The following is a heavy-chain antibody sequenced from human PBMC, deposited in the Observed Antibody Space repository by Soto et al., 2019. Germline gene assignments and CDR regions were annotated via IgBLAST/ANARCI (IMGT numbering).Heavy chain of an antibody. Sequence: GRSLSLSCASSGFTFSSDAMSWVRQAPGKGLEWVSAISGSRGSTYYADSVKGRFTISRDNSKNTLYLQMNSLRAEDTAVYYCVKDLATLENTGFDDWDQGTLVTGFS. V-gene: IGHV3-23*01. CDR3: VKDLATLENTGFDD. J-gene: IGHJ4*02. CDR2: ISGSRGST. D-gene: IGHD1-1*01. CDR1: GFTFSSDA.